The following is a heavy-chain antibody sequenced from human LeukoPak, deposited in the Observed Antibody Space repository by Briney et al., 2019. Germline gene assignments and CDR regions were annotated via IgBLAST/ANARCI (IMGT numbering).Heavy chain of an antibody. CDR2: IYYSGST. CDR3: ARDYGDYFDY. J-gene: IGHJ4*02. CDR1: GGSISNYY. V-gene: IGHV4-59*01. Sequence: SETLSLTCTVSGGSISNYYWSWIRQPPGKGLEWIGYIYYSGSTNYHPSLKSRVIISVDTSKNQFSLKLSSVAAAATAVYYCARDYGDYFDYWGQGTLVTVSS. D-gene: IGHD4-17*01.